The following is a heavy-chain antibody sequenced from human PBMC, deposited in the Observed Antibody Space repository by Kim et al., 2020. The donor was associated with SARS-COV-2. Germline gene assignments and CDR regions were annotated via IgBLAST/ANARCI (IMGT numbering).Heavy chain of an antibody. Sequence: DSVKGRFTISRDNSKNTLYLQMNSLRAEDTAVYYCAREGDYGVIATHFDYWGQGTLVTVSS. D-gene: IGHD2-21*01. V-gene: IGHV3-30*01. J-gene: IGHJ4*02. CDR3: AREGDYGVIATHFDY.